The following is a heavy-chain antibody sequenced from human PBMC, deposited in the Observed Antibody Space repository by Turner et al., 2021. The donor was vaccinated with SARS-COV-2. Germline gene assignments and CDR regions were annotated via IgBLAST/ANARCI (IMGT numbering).Heavy chain of an antibody. CDR2: IYYSGRT. Sequence: QSQLQESGPGLVRPSETLSLFCTATGDSTCTSHDYWGWICQPPGKGLVWIGSIYYSGRTFYNPSVKSRVTISVDTSKNDFSLQLSSVTAADTAVYYCMRHDHYGSASINWFNSWGQGTLVTVSS. CDR1: GDSTCTSHDY. D-gene: IGHD3-10*01. V-gene: IGHV4-39*01. J-gene: IGHJ5*01. CDR3: MRHDHYGSASINWFNS.